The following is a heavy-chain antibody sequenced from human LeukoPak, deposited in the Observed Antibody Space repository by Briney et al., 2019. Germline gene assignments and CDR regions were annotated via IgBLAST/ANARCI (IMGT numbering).Heavy chain of an antibody. CDR3: ARRGIAVADPQVYFDY. CDR2: IYTSGST. CDR1: GGSISSGSYY. V-gene: IGHV4-61*02. J-gene: IGHJ4*02. Sequence: SETLSLTCTVSGGSISSGSYYWSWIRQPAGKGLEWIGRIYTSGSTNYDPSLKSRVTISVDTSKNQFSLKLSSVTAADTAMYYCARRGIAVADPQVYFDYWGQGTLVTVSS. D-gene: IGHD6-19*01.